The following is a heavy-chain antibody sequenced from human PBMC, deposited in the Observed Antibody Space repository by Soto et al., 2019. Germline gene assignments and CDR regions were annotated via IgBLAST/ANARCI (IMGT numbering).Heavy chain of an antibody. Sequence: AVGSLRLSCAASGFTFSSYSMNWVRQAPGKGLEWVSSISSSSSYIYYADSVKGRFTISRDNAKNSLYLQMNSLRAEDTAVYYCARGTAWFGEKNYYYYGMDVWGQGTTVTVSS. CDR3: ARGTAWFGEKNYYYYGMDV. CDR2: ISSSSSYI. CDR1: GFTFSSYS. V-gene: IGHV3-21*01. D-gene: IGHD3-10*01. J-gene: IGHJ6*02.